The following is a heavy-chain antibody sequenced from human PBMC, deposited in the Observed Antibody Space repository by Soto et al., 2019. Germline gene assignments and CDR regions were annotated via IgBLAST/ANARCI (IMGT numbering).Heavy chain of an antibody. V-gene: IGHV1-18*01. CDR1: GYTFTGYG. J-gene: IGHJ6*01. CDR2: ISAYNGNT. D-gene: IGHD4-17*01. CDR3: ARDGVMTTVVTRTNNQGPDYYYYGMDV. Sequence: ASVKVSCKASGYTFTGYGISWVRQAPGQGLEWMGWISAYNGNTNYAQKFQGRVTMTTDTSTSTAYMELRSLRSDDTAVYYCARDGVMTTVVTRTNNQGPDYYYYGMDVWGQGTTVTF.